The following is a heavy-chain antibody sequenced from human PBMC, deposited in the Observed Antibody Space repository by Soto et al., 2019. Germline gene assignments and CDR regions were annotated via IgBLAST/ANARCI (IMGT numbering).Heavy chain of an antibody. CDR2: GRNKATSYTS. CDR3: VRVDYGNAGGCPPLDW. CDR1: GFTFSDHH. Sequence: EVQLVESGGGLVQSGGSLRLSCAASGFTFSDHHIDWVRQAPGKGLEWIGLGRNKATSYTSEYAASVTGRFTISRDDSKNLMHLQMNSLKTEDTAVYHCVRVDYGNAGGCPPLDWWGQGTLVIVSS. V-gene: IGHV3-72*01. J-gene: IGHJ4*02. D-gene: IGHD3-10*01.